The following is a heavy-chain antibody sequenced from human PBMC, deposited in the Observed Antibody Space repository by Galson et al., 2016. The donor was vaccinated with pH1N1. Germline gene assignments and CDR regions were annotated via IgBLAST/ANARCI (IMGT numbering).Heavy chain of an antibody. D-gene: IGHD2-15*01. CDR1: GYSISNGYY. CDR3: ARNIGYSRGYYFDF. CDR2: VYHSGPT. V-gene: IGHV4-38-2*02. J-gene: IGHJ4*02. Sequence: ETLSLTCNVSGYSISNGYYWGWVRQPPGKGLEWIGSVYHSGPTYNTPSLQSRVTVSVDTSKNQFSLTLTSVTAADTAVYYCARNIGYSRGYYFDFWGQGNLLTVSS.